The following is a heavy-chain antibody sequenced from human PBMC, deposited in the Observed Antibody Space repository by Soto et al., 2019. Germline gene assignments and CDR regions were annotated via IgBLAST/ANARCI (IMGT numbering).Heavy chain of an antibody. V-gene: IGHV1-69*12. D-gene: IGHD3-10*01. CDR2: IIPMFGTA. CDR3: ATMKGGSQYYYYGMDV. CDR1: GGTFSSYA. Sequence: QVQLVQSGAEVKKPGSSVKVSCKASGGTFSSYAISWVRQAPGQGLEWMGGIIPMFGTADYAQKFQGRVTLTADESTRTAYMELSSLRSDDTAVYYCATMKGGSQYYYYGMDVWGQGTTVTVSS. J-gene: IGHJ6*02.